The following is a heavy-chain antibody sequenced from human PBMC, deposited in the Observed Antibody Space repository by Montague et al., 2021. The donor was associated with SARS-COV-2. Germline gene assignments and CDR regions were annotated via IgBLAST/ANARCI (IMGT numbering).Heavy chain of an antibody. J-gene: IGHJ2*01. Sequence: SETLSLTCSVSGGSINNYYWRWVRQSPRKGLEWIGYIYYSGSVTTSYNPSLKSRVSISVDTSENQFSLKLTSVTAADTAVYYCARRGGGEAFARCMYWYFEVWGRGSLVTVSS. CDR3: ARRGGGEAFARCMYWYFEV. D-gene: IGHD3-10*01. V-gene: IGHV4-59*13. CDR1: GGSINNYY. CDR2: IYYSGSVTT.